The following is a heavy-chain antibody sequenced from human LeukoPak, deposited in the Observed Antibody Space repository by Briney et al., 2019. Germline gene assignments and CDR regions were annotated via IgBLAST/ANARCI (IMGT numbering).Heavy chain of an antibody. D-gene: IGHD1-26*01. CDR3: ARDLGMGYFDS. CDR2: LYSSGST. CDR1: GGSIRSDSDS. J-gene: IGHJ4*02. Sequence: SETLSLTCTVSGGSIRSDSDSWSWIRQPAGKGLEWVGRLYSSGSTNSNPSLRSRVTISRDMSKNQFSLKLTSVTAADTAVYFCARDLGMGYFDSWGQGTLVTVPS. V-gene: IGHV4-61*02.